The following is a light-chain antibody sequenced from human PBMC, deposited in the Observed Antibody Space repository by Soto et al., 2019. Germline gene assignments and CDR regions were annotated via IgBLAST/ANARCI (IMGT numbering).Light chain of an antibody. CDR3: QQYNSYSEA. V-gene: IGKV1-5*03. Sequence: DIQMTQSPSPLSASVGDRVTITCRASQSISSWLAWYQQKPGKAPKLLIYKASSLESGVPSRFSGSGSGTECTLTISSLQPDDVATYYCQQYNSYSEALGQGTKVDIK. CDR1: QSISSW. J-gene: IGKJ1*01. CDR2: KAS.